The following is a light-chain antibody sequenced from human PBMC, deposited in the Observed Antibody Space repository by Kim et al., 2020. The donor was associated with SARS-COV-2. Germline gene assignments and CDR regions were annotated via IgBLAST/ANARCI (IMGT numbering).Light chain of an antibody. J-gene: IGLJ2*01. CDR1: SLRSYY. V-gene: IGLV3-19*01. CDR2: GKN. CDR3: NSRDRNDNVV. Sequence: SYELTQDPAVSVALGQTVRITCQGDSLRSYYATWYQPKPGQAPILVIYGKNNRPSGIPDRFSGSSSGNTASLTITGTQAGDEGDYYCNSRDRNDNVVFCG.